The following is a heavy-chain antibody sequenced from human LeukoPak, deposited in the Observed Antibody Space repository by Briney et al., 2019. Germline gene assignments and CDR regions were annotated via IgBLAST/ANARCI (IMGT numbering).Heavy chain of an antibody. V-gene: IGHV1-46*01. CDR3: ARGGFGELLDYYYMDV. CDR2: INPSGGST. CDR1: GYTFTSYG. J-gene: IGHJ6*03. D-gene: IGHD3-10*01. Sequence: ASVKVSCKASGYTFTSYGISWVRQAPGQGLEWMGIINPSGGSTSYAQKFQGRVTMTRDTSTSTVYMELSSLRSEDTAVYYCARGGFGELLDYYYMDVWGKGTTVTVSS.